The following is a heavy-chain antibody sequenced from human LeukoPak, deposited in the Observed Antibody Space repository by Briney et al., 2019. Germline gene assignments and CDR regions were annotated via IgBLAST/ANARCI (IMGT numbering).Heavy chain of an antibody. CDR3: ARGAVVVPAAMGTSNWFDP. D-gene: IGHD2-2*01. J-gene: IGHJ5*02. V-gene: IGHV4-59*01. CDR1: GGSISSYC. CDR2: IYYSGST. Sequence: SETLSLTCTVSGGSISSYCWSWIRQPPGKGLEWIGYIYYSGSTNYNPSLKSRVTISVNTSKNQFSLKLSSVTAADTAVYYCARGAVVVPAAMGTSNWFDPWGQGTLVTVSS.